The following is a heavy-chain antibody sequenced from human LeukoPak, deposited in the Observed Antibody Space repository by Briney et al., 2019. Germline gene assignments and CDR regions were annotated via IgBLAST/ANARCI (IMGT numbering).Heavy chain of an antibody. Sequence: ASVKVSCKASGGTFSSYAISWVRQAPGQGLEWMGWISAYNGNTNYAQKLQGRVTMTTDTSTSTAYMELRSLRSDDTAVYYCAGALDYGGRAYFDYWGQGTLVTVSS. J-gene: IGHJ4*02. CDR3: AGALDYGGRAYFDY. V-gene: IGHV1-18*01. CDR1: GGTFSSYA. D-gene: IGHD4-23*01. CDR2: ISAYNGNT.